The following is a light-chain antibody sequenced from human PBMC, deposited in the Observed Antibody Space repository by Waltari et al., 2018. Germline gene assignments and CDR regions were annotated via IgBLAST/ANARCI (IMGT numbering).Light chain of an antibody. CDR1: QSVTRA. CDR3: QHYLRLPVT. V-gene: IGKV3-20*01. J-gene: IGKJ1*01. Sequence: EIVLTQSPGTLSLSPGESATLSCRTSQSVTRAFAWYQQKPVQAPRLLSDGASNRATGIPDRFSGSGSGTDFSLTISSLEPEDFAVYYCQHYLRLPVTFGQGTKVEVK. CDR2: GAS.